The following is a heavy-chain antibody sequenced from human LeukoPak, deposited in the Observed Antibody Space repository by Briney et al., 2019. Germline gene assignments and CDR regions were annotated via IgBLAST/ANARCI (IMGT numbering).Heavy chain of an antibody. J-gene: IGHJ4*02. CDR3: ARDSTPAENYYDSSGHWD. CDR2: INPNSGGT. V-gene: IGHV1-2*02. Sequence: ASVKVSCKASGYTFTGYYMHWVRQAPGQGLEWMGWINPNSGGTNYAQKFQGRVTMTRDTSISTAYMELSRLRSDDTAVYYCARDSTPAENYYDSSGHWDWGQGTLVTVSS. D-gene: IGHD3-22*01. CDR1: GYTFTGYY.